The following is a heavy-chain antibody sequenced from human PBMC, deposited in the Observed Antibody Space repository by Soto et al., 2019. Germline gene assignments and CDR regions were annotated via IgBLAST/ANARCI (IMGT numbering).Heavy chain of an antibody. CDR2: INHSGST. CDR1: GGSFSGYY. V-gene: IGHV4-34*01. D-gene: IGHD6-19*01. CDR3: ARGPNSSGWMGYFDY. Sequence: QVQLQQWGAGLLKPSETLSLTCAVYGGSFSGYYWSWIRQPPGKGLEWIGEINHSGSTNYNPSLKSRVTISVDTSKNQFSLKLSSVTAADTAVYYCARGPNSSGWMGYFDYWGQGTLVTVSS. J-gene: IGHJ4*02.